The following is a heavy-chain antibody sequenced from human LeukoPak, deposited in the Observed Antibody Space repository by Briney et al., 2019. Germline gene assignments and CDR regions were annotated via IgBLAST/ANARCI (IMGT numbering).Heavy chain of an antibody. D-gene: IGHD3-10*01. V-gene: IGHV4-59*08. CDR1: GGSISDYY. CDR2: IYYSGIT. CDR3: ARWGSNMAREKGDH. Sequence: SETLSLTCTVSGGSISDYYWSWIRQPPGKGLEWIGYIYYSGITNYNPSLRTRVTILVDTSKNQFSLKLSSVTAADTAVYYCARWGSNMAREKGDHWGQGTLVTVSS. J-gene: IGHJ4*02.